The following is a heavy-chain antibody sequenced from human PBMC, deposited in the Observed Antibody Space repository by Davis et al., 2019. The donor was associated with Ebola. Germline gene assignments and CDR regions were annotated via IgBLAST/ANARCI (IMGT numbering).Heavy chain of an antibody. CDR3: ARGGVIARAFDI. D-gene: IGHD2-21*01. Sequence: PSETLSLTCAVYGGSFSGYYWSWIRQPPGKGLEWIGEINHSGSTNYNPSLKSRVTISVDTSKNQFSLKLSSVTAADTAVYYCARGGVIARAFDIWGQGTMVTVSS. V-gene: IGHV4-34*01. CDR2: INHSGST. CDR1: GGSFSGYY. J-gene: IGHJ3*02.